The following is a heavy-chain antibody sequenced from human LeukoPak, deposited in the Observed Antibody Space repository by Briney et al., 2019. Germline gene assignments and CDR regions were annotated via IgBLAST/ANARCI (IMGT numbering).Heavy chain of an antibody. CDR3: AKAYGYCTTTSCSHEEFDY. CDR1: EFTFSNYG. CDR2: ISYDGSNK. V-gene: IGHV3-30*18. J-gene: IGHJ4*02. Sequence: AGGSLRLSCAASEFTFSNYGMHWVRQAPGKGLEWVAVISYDGSNKYYADSVKGRFAISRDNSKNTLYLQMNSLRAEDTAVYYCAKAYGYCTTTSCSHEEFDYWGQGTLVTVSS. D-gene: IGHD2-2*01.